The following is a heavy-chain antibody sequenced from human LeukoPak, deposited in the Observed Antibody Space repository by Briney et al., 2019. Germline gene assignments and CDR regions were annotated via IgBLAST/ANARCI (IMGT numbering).Heavy chain of an antibody. CDR2: ISSSSSYI. D-gene: IGHD1-26*01. CDR1: GFTFSSYS. J-gene: IGHJ4*02. V-gene: IGHV3-21*01. CDR3: AKEVGATSAAYYFDY. Sequence: GGSLRLSCAASGFTFSSYSMNWVRQAPGKGLEWVSSISSSSSYIYYADSVKGRFTISRDNAKNSLYLQMNSLRAEDTAVYYCAKEVGATSAAYYFDYWGQGTLVTVSS.